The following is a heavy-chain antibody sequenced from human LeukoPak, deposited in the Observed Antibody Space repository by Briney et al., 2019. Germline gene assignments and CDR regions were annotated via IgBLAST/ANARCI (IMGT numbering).Heavy chain of an antibody. V-gene: IGHV3-21*04. CDR1: GFTFSSYS. J-gene: IGHJ4*02. Sequence: GGSLRLSCAASGFTFSSYSMNWVRQAPGKGLEWVSSISSSSSYIYYADSVKGRFTISRDNSKNTLYLQMNSLRAEDTAVYYCAKDLRSWELLHFDYWGQGTLVTVSS. D-gene: IGHD1-26*01. CDR2: ISSSSSYI. CDR3: AKDLRSWELLHFDY.